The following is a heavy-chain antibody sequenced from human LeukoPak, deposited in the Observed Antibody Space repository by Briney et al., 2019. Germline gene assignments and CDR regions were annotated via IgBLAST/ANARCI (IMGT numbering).Heavy chain of an antibody. Sequence: GGSLRLSCAASGFTFSSYAMSWVRQAPGKGLEWVSAISGSGGSTYYADSVKGRFTISRDNSKNTLYLQMNSLRAEDTAVYYCTRPYGDYYAGGYWGQGTLVTVSS. V-gene: IGHV3-23*01. CDR2: ISGSGGST. J-gene: IGHJ4*02. CDR1: GFTFSSYA. D-gene: IGHD4-17*01. CDR3: TRPYGDYYAGGY.